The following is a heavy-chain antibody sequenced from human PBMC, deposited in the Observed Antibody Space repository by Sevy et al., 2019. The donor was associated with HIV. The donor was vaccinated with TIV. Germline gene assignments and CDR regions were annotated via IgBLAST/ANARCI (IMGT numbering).Heavy chain of an antibody. D-gene: IGHD3-16*01. Sequence: GGSLRLSCATSGFTFTSYTMNWVRQAPGKGLEWVSSISYSAEYIYYADPVKGRFTISRDNAKNSLFLQMNSLRVEDTAVYYCARDEGGYDPLDYWGQGTLVTVSS. CDR1: GFTFTSYT. CDR2: ISYSAEYI. V-gene: IGHV3-21*01. CDR3: ARDEGGYDPLDY. J-gene: IGHJ4*02.